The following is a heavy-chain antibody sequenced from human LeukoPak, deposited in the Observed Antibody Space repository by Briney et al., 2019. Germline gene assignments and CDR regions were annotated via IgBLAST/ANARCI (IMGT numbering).Heavy chain of an antibody. J-gene: IGHJ4*02. CDR3: ARWAAAGRCFDY. D-gene: IGHD6-13*01. CDR2: ISSGGSTI. V-gene: IGHV3-11*01. Sequence: PGGSLRLSCAVSGFTFSDYYMSRIRQAPGKGLEWVSYISSGGSTISHADSVKGRFTISRDNAENSLYLQMNSLRAEDTAVYYCARWAAAGRCFDYWGQGTLVTVSS. CDR1: GFTFSDYY.